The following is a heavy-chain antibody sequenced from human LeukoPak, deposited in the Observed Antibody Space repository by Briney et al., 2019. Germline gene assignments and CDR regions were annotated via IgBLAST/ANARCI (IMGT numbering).Heavy chain of an antibody. CDR2: ISAYNGNT. Sequence: ASVNVSCKASGYTFPNYVISWVRPAPGRGLEGMGCISAYNGNTNYAQKLQGRVTITTHTSTSTAYMELRSLRSDDTAVDYCARRAAAVRNDYWGQGTLVTVSS. CDR3: ARRAAAVRNDY. V-gene: IGHV1-18*01. D-gene: IGHD6-13*01. J-gene: IGHJ4*02. CDR1: GYTFPNYV.